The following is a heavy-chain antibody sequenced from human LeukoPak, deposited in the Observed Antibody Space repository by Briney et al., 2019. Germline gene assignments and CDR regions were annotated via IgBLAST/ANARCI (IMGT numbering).Heavy chain of an antibody. V-gene: IGHV4-59*01. CDR2: IYYSGST. Sequence: SETLSLTCTVSGGSISSYYWNWIRQPPGKGLEWIGYIYYSGSTNYNPSLKSRVTISVDTSKNQFSLKLSSVTAADTAVYYCARLRSGGQVAGVYFDSWGQGTLVTVSS. CDR3: ARLRSGGQVAGVYFDS. D-gene: IGHD6-19*01. CDR1: GGSISSYY. J-gene: IGHJ4*02.